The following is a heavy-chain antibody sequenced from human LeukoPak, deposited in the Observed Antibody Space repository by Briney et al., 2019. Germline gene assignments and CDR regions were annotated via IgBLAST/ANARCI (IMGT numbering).Heavy chain of an antibody. CDR3: VRGGSSGYDFNDFDI. Sequence: GGSLRLSCAASGFAFSAYEMNWVPQAPGKGLEWVSYISRTSGNTIYYAASVMGRFTVSRDNAKNSLYLQMNSLRAEDTAAYYCVRGGSSGYDFNDFDIWGQGTMVTVSS. J-gene: IGHJ3*02. D-gene: IGHD5-12*01. CDR2: ISRTSGNTI. V-gene: IGHV3-48*03. CDR1: GFAFSAYE.